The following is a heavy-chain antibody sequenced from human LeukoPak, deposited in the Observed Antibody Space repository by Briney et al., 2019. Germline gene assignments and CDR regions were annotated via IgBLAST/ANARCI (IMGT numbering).Heavy chain of an antibody. CDR2: IIPIFGTA. D-gene: IGHD3-3*01. CDR3: ARGLAIFGVVIIPVRDYGMDV. Sequence: ASVKVSCKASGYTFTSYAISWVRQAPGQGLEWMGGIIPIFGTANYAQKFQGRVTITADESTSTAYMELSSLRSEDTAVYYCARGLAIFGVVIIPVRDYGMDVWGQGTTVTVSS. V-gene: IGHV1-69*13. CDR1: GYTFTSYA. J-gene: IGHJ6*02.